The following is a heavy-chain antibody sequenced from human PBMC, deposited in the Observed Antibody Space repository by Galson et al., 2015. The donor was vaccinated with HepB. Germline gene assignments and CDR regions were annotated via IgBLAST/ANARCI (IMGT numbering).Heavy chain of an antibody. Sequence: SLRLSCAASGFTFSSYAMHWVRQAPGKGLEWVAVISYDGSNKYYADSVKGRFTISRDNSKNTLYLQMNSLRAEDTAVYYCARDAMDLNYYDSSGYLFWGQGTLVTVSS. V-gene: IGHV3-30-3*01. D-gene: IGHD3-22*01. CDR3: ARDAMDLNYYDSSGYLF. J-gene: IGHJ4*02. CDR2: ISYDGSNK. CDR1: GFTFSSYA.